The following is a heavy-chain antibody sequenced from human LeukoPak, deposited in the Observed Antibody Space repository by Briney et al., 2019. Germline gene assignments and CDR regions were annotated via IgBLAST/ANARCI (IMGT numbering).Heavy chain of an antibody. CDR3: ARASSGYDFWSGYYPSYYYYYMDV. D-gene: IGHD3-3*01. J-gene: IGHJ6*03. V-gene: IGHV1-18*01. CDR2: ISAYNGNT. Sequence: ASVKVSCKASGYTFTSYGISWVRQAPGQGLEWMGWISAYNGNTNYAQKLQGRVTMTTDTSTSTAYMELRSLRSDDTAVYYCARASSGYDFWSGYYPSYYYYYMDVWGKGTTVTVSS. CDR1: GYTFTSYG.